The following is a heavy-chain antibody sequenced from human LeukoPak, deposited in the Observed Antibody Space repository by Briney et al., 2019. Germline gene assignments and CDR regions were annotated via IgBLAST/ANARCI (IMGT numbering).Heavy chain of an antibody. CDR1: GYSISSGYY. D-gene: IGHD3/OR15-3a*01. J-gene: IGHJ4*02. V-gene: IGHV4-38-2*02. CDR3: ARDPRT. Sequence: PSETLSLTCNVFGYSISSGYYWGWIRQPPGKGLEWIGSIYHNGSTYQNPSLKSRITISVDTSKNQFSLKLSSVTAADTAVYYCARDPRTWGQGTLVTVSS. CDR2: IYHNGST.